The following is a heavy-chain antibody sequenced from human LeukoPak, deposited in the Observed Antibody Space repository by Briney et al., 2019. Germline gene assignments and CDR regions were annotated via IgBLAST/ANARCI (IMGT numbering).Heavy chain of an antibody. CDR1: GGSINRNDYS. Sequence: SETLSLTCNVSGGSINRNDYSWAWIRQPPGKGLEWIGYIYYSGSTNYNPSLKSRVTISVDTSKNQFSLKLSSVTAADTAVYYCARDALRYYYYYMDVWGKGTTVTVSS. CDR2: IYYSGST. D-gene: IGHD3-16*01. V-gene: IGHV4-61*08. J-gene: IGHJ6*03. CDR3: ARDALRYYYYYMDV.